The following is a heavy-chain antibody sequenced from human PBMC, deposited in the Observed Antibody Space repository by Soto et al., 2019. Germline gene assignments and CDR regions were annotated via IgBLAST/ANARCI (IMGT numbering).Heavy chain of an antibody. CDR2: MNPNSGNT. D-gene: IGHD1-20*01. CDR3: ARVSGTTGAFDI. V-gene: IGHV1-8*01. CDR1: GYTFTSYD. Sequence: QVQLVQSGAEVKKPGASVKVSCKASGYTFTSYDINWVRQATGLGLEWMGWMNPNSGNTGYAQKFQGRVTMTRNTAISTAYMELSSLSSADTAVYYCARVSGTTGAFDIWGQGTMVTVSS. J-gene: IGHJ3*02.